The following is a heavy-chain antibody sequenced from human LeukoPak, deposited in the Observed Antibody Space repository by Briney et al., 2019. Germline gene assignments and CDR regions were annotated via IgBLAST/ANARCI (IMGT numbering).Heavy chain of an antibody. CDR2: ISGSGGST. D-gene: IGHD3-22*01. Sequence: PGGSLRLFCAASGFTFSSYAMSWVRQAPGKGLEWVSAISGSGGSTYYADSVKGRFTISRDNSKNTLYLQMNSLRAEDTAVYYCAKELVGYYDSSGCFDYWGQGTLVTVSS. J-gene: IGHJ4*02. CDR1: GFTFSSYA. V-gene: IGHV3-23*01. CDR3: AKELVGYYDSSGCFDY.